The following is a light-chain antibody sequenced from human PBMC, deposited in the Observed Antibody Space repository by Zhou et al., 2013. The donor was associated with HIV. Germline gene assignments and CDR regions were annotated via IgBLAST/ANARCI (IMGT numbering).Light chain of an antibody. CDR3: QVWDISSDHPGV. V-gene: IGLV3-21*04. CDR2: YDS. J-gene: IGLJ1*01. Sequence: SYVLTQPPSVSVAPGKTARITCGGNNLGSKGVHWYQQKPGQAPVLVIYYDSDRPSGIPERFSGSNSGNTATLTISRVEAGDEADYYCQVWDISSDHPGVFGTGTKVTVL. CDR1: NLGSKG.